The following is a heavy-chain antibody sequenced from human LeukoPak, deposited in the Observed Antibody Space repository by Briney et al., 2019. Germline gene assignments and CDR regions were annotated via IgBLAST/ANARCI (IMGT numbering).Heavy chain of an antibody. CDR2: INPKNGGT. CDR3: AKTPRWNDLVLDP. J-gene: IGHJ5*02. D-gene: IGHD1-1*01. Sequence: ASVKVSCMASGYTFIVNYTYWVRQTPGQGLEWMGWINPKNGGTSFAPRVQGRVTVTRDTSINTVYMELKRLRSDDTAVYYCAKTPRWNDLVLDPWGQGTLVTVSS. CDR1: GYTFIVNY. V-gene: IGHV1-2*02.